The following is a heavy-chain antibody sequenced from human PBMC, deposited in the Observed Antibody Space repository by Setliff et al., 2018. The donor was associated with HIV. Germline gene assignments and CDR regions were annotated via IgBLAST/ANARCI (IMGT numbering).Heavy chain of an antibody. CDR3: ARQGLTMNPGVPAPILYFFDY. V-gene: IGHV4-39*01. J-gene: IGHJ4*02. CDR2: VYYRGGT. Sequence: SETLSLTCAVSGGSMSDVSSYWGWIRQAPGRGLEWIGSVYYRGGTFDSPSLKSRVTVSIDTSKSQFSLKLTSVTAADTAVYFCARQGLTMNPGVPAPILYFFDYWGQGTLVTVSS. D-gene: IGHD3-10*01. CDR1: GGSMSDVSSY.